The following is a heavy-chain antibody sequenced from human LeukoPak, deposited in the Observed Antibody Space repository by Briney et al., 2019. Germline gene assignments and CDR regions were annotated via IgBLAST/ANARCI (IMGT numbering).Heavy chain of an antibody. Sequence: GGSLRLSCAASGFTFSSYWMHWVRQAPGKGLVWFSRINSDGSSTSYADSVKGRFTISRDNAKNTLYLQMNSLRAEDTAVYYCARPCSGGSCYPWSAFDIWGQGTMVTVSS. CDR2: INSDGSST. V-gene: IGHV3-74*01. CDR3: ARPCSGGSCYPWSAFDI. D-gene: IGHD2-15*01. CDR1: GFTFSSYW. J-gene: IGHJ3*02.